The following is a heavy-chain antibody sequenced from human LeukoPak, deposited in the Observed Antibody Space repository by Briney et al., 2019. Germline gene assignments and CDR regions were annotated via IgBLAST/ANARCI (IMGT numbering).Heavy chain of an antibody. J-gene: IGHJ6*02. Sequence: GGSLRLSCAASGFTSDDYFDDYAMHWVRQAPGKGLEWVSLIRGLGGGTYYADSVKGRFTISRDNAKNSLYLQMNSLRAEDTAVYYCARDRMTTVTILKEGFYYYYGMDVWGQGTTVTVSS. V-gene: IGHV3-43*02. CDR3: ARDRMTTVTILKEGFYYYYGMDV. CDR2: IRGLGGGT. CDR1: GFTSDDYFDDYA. D-gene: IGHD4-17*01.